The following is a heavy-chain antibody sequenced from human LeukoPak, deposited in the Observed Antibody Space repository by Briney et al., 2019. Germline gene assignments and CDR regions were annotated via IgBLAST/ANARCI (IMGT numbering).Heavy chain of an antibody. CDR3: ARSVVVRAFDI. J-gene: IGHJ3*02. Sequence: GGSLRLSCAASGFTFSSYAMTWVRRAPGKGLEWVSVIYSGGSTYYAESVKGRFTSSRDNSKNTRYLQMNSLRAEDTAVYYCARSVVVRAFDIWGQGTMVTVSS. V-gene: IGHV3-66*02. D-gene: IGHD2-21*01. CDR2: IYSGGST. CDR1: GFTFSSYA.